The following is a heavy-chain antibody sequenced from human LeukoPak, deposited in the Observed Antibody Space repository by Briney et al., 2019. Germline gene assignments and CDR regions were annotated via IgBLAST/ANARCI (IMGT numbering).Heavy chain of an antibody. CDR1: GFTFSSYW. Sequence: GGSLRLSCAASGFTFSSYWMTWVRQAPGKGLEWVANIKQDGSEKYYVDSVNGRFTISRDNAKNSLYLQMNSLRAEDTVVYYCAREISSWYRSEGRFDPWGQGTLVTVSS. D-gene: IGHD6-13*01. CDR2: IKQDGSEK. CDR3: AREISSWYRSEGRFDP. V-gene: IGHV3-7*01. J-gene: IGHJ5*02.